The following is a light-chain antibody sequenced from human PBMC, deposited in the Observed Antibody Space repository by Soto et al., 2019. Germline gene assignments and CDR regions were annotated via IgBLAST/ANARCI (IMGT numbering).Light chain of an antibody. Sequence: SALTQPRSVSGSPGQSVTISCTGTSTDVGGYNYVSWYQQHPGKVPKLMLYDVSKRPSVVPDRFSGSKSGNTASLTISGLQAEDEADYYCCSYAGRDTLYVFGSGTKVTVL. CDR1: STDVGGYNY. V-gene: IGLV2-11*01. CDR2: DVS. J-gene: IGLJ1*01. CDR3: CSYAGRDTLYV.